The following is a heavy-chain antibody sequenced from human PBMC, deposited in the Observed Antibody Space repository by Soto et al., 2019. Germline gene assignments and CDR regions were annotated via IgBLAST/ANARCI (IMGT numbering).Heavy chain of an antibody. D-gene: IGHD3-3*01. CDR2: INHSGST. V-gene: IGHV4-34*01. J-gene: IGHJ6*02. CDR3: ARSLRFLEWSHNYYYYGMDV. Sequence: SETLSLTCAVYGGSFSYYYWSWIRQPPGKGLEWIGEINHSGSTNYNPSLKSRVTISVDTSKNQFSLKLSSVTAADTAVYYCARSLRFLEWSHNYYYYGMDVWGQGTTVTVSS. CDR1: GGSFSYYY.